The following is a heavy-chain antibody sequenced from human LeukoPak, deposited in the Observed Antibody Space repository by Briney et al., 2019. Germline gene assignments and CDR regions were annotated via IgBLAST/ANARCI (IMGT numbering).Heavy chain of an antibody. D-gene: IGHD2-2*01. J-gene: IGHJ3*02. CDR3: ARDRGVVPAAMPDFDALDI. Sequence: SETLSLTCTVSGGSISSGGYYWSWIRQHPGKGLEWIGYIYYSGSTYYNPSLKSRVTISVDTSKNQFSLKLSSVTAADTAVYYCARDRGVVPAAMPDFDALDIWGQGTMVTVSS. CDR2: IYYSGST. CDR1: GGSISSGGYY. V-gene: IGHV4-31*03.